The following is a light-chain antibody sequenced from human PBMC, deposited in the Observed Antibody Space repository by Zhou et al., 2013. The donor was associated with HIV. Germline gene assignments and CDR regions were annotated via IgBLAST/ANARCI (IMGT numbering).Light chain of an antibody. CDR2: GAS. J-gene: IGKJ5*01. CDR1: QSVTSD. Sequence: EVLMTQSPATLSVSPGERATLSCRASQSVTSDYLAWYQQRHGQAPRLIIYGASTRATGIPARFSGSGSGTEFTLTISSLQSEDFAVYYCQQYNNWPPITFGQGTRLEIK. CDR3: QQYNNWPPIT. V-gene: IGKV3-15*01.